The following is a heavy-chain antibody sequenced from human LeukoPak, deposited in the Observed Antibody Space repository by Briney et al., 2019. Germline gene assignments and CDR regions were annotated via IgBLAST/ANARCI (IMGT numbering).Heavy chain of an antibody. CDR3: AKVFGRVGTFDY. J-gene: IGHJ4*02. CDR2: ISGSGGST. CDR1: GFTFSSYA. Sequence: GGSLRLACAASGFTFSSYAMSWVRQAPGKGLEWVSAISGSGGSTYYADSVKGRFTISRDNSKNTLYLQMNSLRAEDTAVYYCAKVFGRVGTFDYWGQGTLVTVSS. D-gene: IGHD3-3*01. V-gene: IGHV3-23*01.